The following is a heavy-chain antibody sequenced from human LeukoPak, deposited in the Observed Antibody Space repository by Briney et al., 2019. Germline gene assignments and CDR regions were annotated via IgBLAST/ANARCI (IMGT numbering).Heavy chain of an antibody. Sequence: SSVKVSCKASGGTFSSYAINWVRQAPGQGLEWMGGIIPIFGTANYAQKFQGRVRITADESTTTASMELSSLRSEDTAVDYCASSSGWGGDAFDIWGQGTMVTVS. CDR1: GGTFSSYA. CDR2: IIPIFGTA. J-gene: IGHJ3*02. CDR3: ASSSGWGGDAFDI. D-gene: IGHD6-25*01. V-gene: IGHV1-69*01.